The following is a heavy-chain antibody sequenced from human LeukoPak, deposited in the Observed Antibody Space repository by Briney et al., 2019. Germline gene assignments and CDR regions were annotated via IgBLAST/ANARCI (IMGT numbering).Heavy chain of an antibody. D-gene: IGHD4-23*01. CDR1: GGSISSGGYY. CDR3: ARVTLSDGYFDY. CDR2: IYYSGST. V-gene: IGHV4-31*03. J-gene: IGHJ4*02. Sequence: PSQTLSLTCTVSGGSISSGGYYWSWIRQHPGKGLEWIGYIYYSGSTYYNPSLKSRDTISVDTSKNQFSLKLSSVTAADTAVYYCARVTLSDGYFDYWGQGTLVTVSS.